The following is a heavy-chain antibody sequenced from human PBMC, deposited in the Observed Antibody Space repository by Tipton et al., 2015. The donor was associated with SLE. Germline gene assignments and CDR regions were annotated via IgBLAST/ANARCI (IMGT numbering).Heavy chain of an antibody. D-gene: IGHD6-19*01. CDR3: ARDQAVAGSYYFDY. CDR1: GGSISSHY. J-gene: IGHJ4*02. Sequence: LSCTVSGGSISSHYWSWIRQPPGKGLEWIGYIYYSGSTNYNPSLKSRVTISVDTSKNQFSLKLSSVTAADTAVYYCARDQAVAGSYYFDYWGQGTLVTVSS. CDR2: IYYSGST. V-gene: IGHV4-59*11.